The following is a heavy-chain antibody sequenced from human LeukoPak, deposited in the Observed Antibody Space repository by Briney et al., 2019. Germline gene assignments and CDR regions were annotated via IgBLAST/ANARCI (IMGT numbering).Heavy chain of an antibody. CDR3: AREGYCSTISCSIVDY. CDR1: GDSVSSNNAA. V-gene: IGHV6-1*01. Sequence: SQTLSLTCAISGDSVSSNNAAWNWIRQSPSRGLEWLGRAYYRSKWYNDYAGSVKSRITINPDTSKNHFSLQQKSVTPEDTAVYYCAREGYCSTISCSIVDYWGQGTLVTVSS. D-gene: IGHD2-2*01. J-gene: IGHJ4*02. CDR2: AYYRSKWYN.